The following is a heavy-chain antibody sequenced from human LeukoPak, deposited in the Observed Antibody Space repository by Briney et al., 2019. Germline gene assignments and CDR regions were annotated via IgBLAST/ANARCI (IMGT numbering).Heavy chain of an antibody. CDR1: GFTFSSYA. D-gene: IGHD6-13*01. CDR3: AKDQKFLIAAAGHFDY. Sequence: GSLRLSCAASGFTFSSYAMSWVRQAPGKGLEWVSAISGSGGSTYYADSVKGRFTISRDNSKNTLYLQMNSLRAEDTAVYYCAKDQKFLIAAAGHFDYWGQGTLVTVSS. V-gene: IGHV3-23*01. CDR2: ISGSGGST. J-gene: IGHJ4*02.